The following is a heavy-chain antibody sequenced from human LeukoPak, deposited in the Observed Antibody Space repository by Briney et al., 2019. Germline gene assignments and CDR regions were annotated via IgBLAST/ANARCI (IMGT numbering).Heavy chain of an antibody. D-gene: IGHD3-10*01. CDR3: ASRYGSGSYGFDY. V-gene: IGHV4-39*07. Sequence: PSETLSLTCTVSGGSISSSSYYWGWIRQPPGKGLEWIGSIYYSGSTYYNPSLKSRVTISVDTSKNQFSLNLTSVTAADTAVYYCASRYGSGSYGFDYWGQGTLVTVSS. J-gene: IGHJ4*02. CDR1: GGSISSSSYY. CDR2: IYYSGST.